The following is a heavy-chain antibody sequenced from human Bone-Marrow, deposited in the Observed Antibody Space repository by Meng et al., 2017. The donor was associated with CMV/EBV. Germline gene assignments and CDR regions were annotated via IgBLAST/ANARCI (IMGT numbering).Heavy chain of an antibody. CDR1: GYTFTGYY. CDR3: ARDVSYYDILTGYPDY. CDR2: INPNSGDT. Sequence: QVQLLQSGAEVXXXXXSVNVPXXXSGYTFTGYYMHWVRQAPGQGLEWMGWINPNSGDTNYAQKFQGRVTMTRDTSITTAYMELSRLRSDDTAVYFCARDVSYYDILTGYPDYWGQGTLVTVSS. J-gene: IGHJ4*02. V-gene: IGHV1-2*02. D-gene: IGHD3-9*01.